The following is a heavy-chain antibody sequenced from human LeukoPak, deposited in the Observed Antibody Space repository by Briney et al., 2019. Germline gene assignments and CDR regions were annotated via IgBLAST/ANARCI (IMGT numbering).Heavy chain of an antibody. V-gene: IGHV5-51*01. Sequence: GESLKISCKASGYSFTTFWIGWVRQMPGKGLEWMGVIYPGDSDTRYSPSFQGQVTISADKSISTAYLHWSSLKASDTAMYYCASTVRSSSPFDYWGQGTLVTVSS. CDR1: GYSFTTFW. CDR3: ASTVRSSSPFDY. D-gene: IGHD6-6*01. CDR2: IYPGDSDT. J-gene: IGHJ4*02.